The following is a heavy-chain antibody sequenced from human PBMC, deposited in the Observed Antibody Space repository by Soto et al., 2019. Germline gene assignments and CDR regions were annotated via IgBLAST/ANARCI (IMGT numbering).Heavy chain of an antibody. CDR3: ARFATVAATATGDY. CDR2: INHSGST. Sequence: SETLSLTCAVYGGSFSGYYWSWIRQPPGKGLEWIGEINHSGSTNYNPSLKSRVTISVDTSKNQFSLKLSSVTAADTAVYYCARFATVAATATGDYWGQGTLVTVSS. D-gene: IGHD2-15*01. CDR1: GGSFSGYY. J-gene: IGHJ4*02. V-gene: IGHV4-34*01.